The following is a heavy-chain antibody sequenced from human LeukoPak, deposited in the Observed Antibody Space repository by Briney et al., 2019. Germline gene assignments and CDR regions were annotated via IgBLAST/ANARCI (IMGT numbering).Heavy chain of an antibody. Sequence: RASVKVSCKASGYTFTGYYMHWVRQAPGQGLEWMGRINPNSGGTNYAQKFQGRVTMTRDTSISTAYMELSRLRSDDTAVYYCAKDWAFKYGGPDYWGQGTLVTVSS. CDR1: GYTFTGYY. D-gene: IGHD4-23*01. V-gene: IGHV1-2*06. CDR2: INPNSGGT. J-gene: IGHJ4*02. CDR3: AKDWAFKYGGPDY.